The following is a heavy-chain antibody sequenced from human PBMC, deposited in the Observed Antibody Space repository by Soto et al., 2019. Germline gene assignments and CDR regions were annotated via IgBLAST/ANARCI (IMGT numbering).Heavy chain of an antibody. J-gene: IGHJ4*02. V-gene: IGHV5-51*01. CDR1: GYSFTSYW. Sequence: GESLKISCKGSGYSFTSYWIGWVRQMPGKGLEWMGIIYPGDSDTRYSPSFQGQVTISADKSISTAYLQWSSLKASDTAMYYCASQYFGFPGSGALFGYWGQGTLVPVSS. D-gene: IGHD3-10*01. CDR2: IYPGDSDT. CDR3: ASQYFGFPGSGALFGY.